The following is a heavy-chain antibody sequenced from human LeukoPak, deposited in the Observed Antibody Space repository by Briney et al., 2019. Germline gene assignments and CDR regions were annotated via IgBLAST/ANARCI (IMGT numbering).Heavy chain of an antibody. J-gene: IGHJ2*01. CDR3: ARDQSAAGYWYFDL. Sequence: SETLSLTCTVSGGSIRSYYWSWMRQPAGKGLEWIGRVYTSGSTNYNPSLKSRVSMSVDTSKNQVSLKLSSVTAADTAVYYCARDQSAAGYWYFDLWGRGTLVSVSS. CDR2: VYTSGST. CDR1: GGSIRSYY. V-gene: IGHV4-4*07. D-gene: IGHD6-19*01.